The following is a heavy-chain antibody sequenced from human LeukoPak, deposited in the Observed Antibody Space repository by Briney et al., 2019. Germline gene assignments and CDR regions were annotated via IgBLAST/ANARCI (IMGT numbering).Heavy chain of an antibody. CDR3: ARSLSSLGYCSSTSCSPRYYYYYYMDV. J-gene: IGHJ6*03. CDR2: IYTSGST. D-gene: IGHD2-2*01. V-gene: IGHV4-61*02. CDR1: GGSISSGSYY. Sequence: PSETLSLTCTVSGGSISSGSYYWSWIRQPAGKGLEWIGRIYTSGSTNYNPSLKSRVTIPVDTSKNQFSLKLSSVTAADTAVYYCARSLSSLGYCSSTSCSPRYYYYYYMDVWGKGTTVTVSS.